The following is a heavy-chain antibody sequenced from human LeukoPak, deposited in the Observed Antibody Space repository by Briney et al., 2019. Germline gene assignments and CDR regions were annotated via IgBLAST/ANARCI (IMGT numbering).Heavy chain of an antibody. CDR3: ARDPTTVTHFDY. Sequence: ASVKVSCKASGHTFTSYYMHWVRQAPGQGLEWMGIINPSGGSTSYAQKFQGRVTMTRDTSTSTVYMELSSLRSEDTAVYYCARDPTTVTHFDYWGQGTLVTVSS. CDR2: INPSGGST. D-gene: IGHD4-17*01. V-gene: IGHV1-46*01. J-gene: IGHJ4*02. CDR1: GHTFTSYY.